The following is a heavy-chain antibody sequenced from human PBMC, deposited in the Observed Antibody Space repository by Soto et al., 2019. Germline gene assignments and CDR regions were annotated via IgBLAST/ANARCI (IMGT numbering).Heavy chain of an antibody. Sequence: QVQLVESGGGVVQPGRSLRLSCVASGFTISNYAMQWVRQAPDKGLEWVAAISSDGSNEYYADSVKGRFTISRDNSNKRLYLQMNSLRPEDTAVYYCARVGESRSVTLRTYGMDAWGQGTTVTVSS. J-gene: IGHJ6*02. CDR1: GFTISNYA. CDR2: ISSDGSNE. D-gene: IGHD3-16*01. V-gene: IGHV3-30-3*01. CDR3: ARVGESRSVTLRTYGMDA.